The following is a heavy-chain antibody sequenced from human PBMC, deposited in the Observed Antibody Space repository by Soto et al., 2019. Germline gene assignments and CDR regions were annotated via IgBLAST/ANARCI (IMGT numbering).Heavy chain of an antibody. CDR2: ISGSGGST. CDR3: AKERASYGTFDY. Sequence: GGSLRHSCAASGFTFSSYAMSWVRQAPGKGLEWVSAISGSGGSTYYADSVKGRFTISRDNSKNTLYLQMNSLRAEDKAVYYCAKERASYGTFDYWGQGTLVTVSS. V-gene: IGHV3-23*01. J-gene: IGHJ4*02. CDR1: GFTFSSYA. D-gene: IGHD5-18*01.